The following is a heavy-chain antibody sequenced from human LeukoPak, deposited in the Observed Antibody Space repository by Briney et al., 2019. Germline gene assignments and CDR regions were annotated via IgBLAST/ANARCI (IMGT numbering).Heavy chain of an antibody. Sequence: SETLSLTCTVSGGSISSYYWSWIRQPPGKGLEWIGYIYYSGSTNYNPSLKSRVTISVDTSKNQFSLKLSSVTAAGTAVYYCARRGSGSYVLDYWGQGTLVTVSS. CDR2: IYYSGST. CDR3: ARRGSGSYVLDY. J-gene: IGHJ4*02. V-gene: IGHV4-59*08. CDR1: GGSISSYY. D-gene: IGHD3-10*01.